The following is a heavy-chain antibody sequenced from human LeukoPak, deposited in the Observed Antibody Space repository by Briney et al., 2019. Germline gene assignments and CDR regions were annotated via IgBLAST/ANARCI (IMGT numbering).Heavy chain of an antibody. D-gene: IGHD5-24*01. Sequence: GGSLRLSCAASGFTLSSYAMSWVRQAPGKGLEWVSVISGSGDSTDYADSVKGRFTISRDNSKNTLYLQMNSLRPEDTAVYYCAKDYVSGDGYWDFDYWGQGTLVTVSS. CDR3: AKDYVSGDGYWDFDY. CDR1: GFTLSSYA. J-gene: IGHJ4*02. V-gene: IGHV3-23*01. CDR2: ISGSGDST.